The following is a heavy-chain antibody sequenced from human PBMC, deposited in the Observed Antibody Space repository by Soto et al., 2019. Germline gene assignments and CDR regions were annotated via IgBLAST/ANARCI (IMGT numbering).Heavy chain of an antibody. CDR3: ARAVAGSEFDY. D-gene: IGHD6-19*01. Sequence: QLQLQESGPGLVKPSETLSLACTVSGGSISSSSYYWGWIRQPPGKGLEWIGSIYYSGSTYYNPSLKSRVTISVDTSKNQFSLKLSSVTAADTAVYYCARAVAGSEFDYWGQGTLVTVSS. CDR2: IYYSGST. V-gene: IGHV4-39*01. J-gene: IGHJ4*02. CDR1: GGSISSSSYY.